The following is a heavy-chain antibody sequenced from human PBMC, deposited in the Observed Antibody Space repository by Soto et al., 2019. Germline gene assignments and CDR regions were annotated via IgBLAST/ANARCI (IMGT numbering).Heavy chain of an antibody. CDR2: IIPIFGKA. CDR3: ARYSGGHAYYGMAF. CDR1: GGTFSSYA. Sequence: GASVKVSCKASGGTFSSYAISWVRQAPVQVLEWMVGIIPIFGKANYAQKFQGRVTITADKSTSTAYMELSSLRSEDTAVYYCARYSGGHAYYGMAFWAQGTTVTVSS. D-gene: IGHD1-26*01. J-gene: IGHJ6*01. V-gene: IGHV1-69*06.